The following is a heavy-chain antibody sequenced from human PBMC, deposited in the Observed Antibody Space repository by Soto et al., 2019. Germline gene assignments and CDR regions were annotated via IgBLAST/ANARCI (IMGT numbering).Heavy chain of an antibody. J-gene: IGHJ1*01. D-gene: IGHD2-15*01. CDR2: ISYDGSNK. Sequence: QVQLVGSGGGVVQPGRSLRLSCAASGFTFSSYGMHWVRQAPGKGLEWVAVISYDGSNKYYADSVKGRFTISRDNSKNTLYLQMNSLRAEDTAVYYCAKDRDIVVVVAALQHWGQRTLVTVSS. CDR3: AKDRDIVVVVAALQH. CDR1: GFTFSSYG. V-gene: IGHV3-30*18.